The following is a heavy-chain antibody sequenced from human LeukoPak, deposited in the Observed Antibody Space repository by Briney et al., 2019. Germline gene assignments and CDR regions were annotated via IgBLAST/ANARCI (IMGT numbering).Heavy chain of an antibody. CDR1: GFTFSSYA. D-gene: IGHD6-19*01. V-gene: IGHV3-30-3*01. CDR3: ARGTVAGTPPFDY. J-gene: IGHJ4*02. Sequence: GGSLRLSCAASGFTFSSYAMHWVRQAPGKGLEWVAVISYDGSNKYYADSVEGRFTISRDNSKNTLYLQMNSLRAEDTAVYYCARGTVAGTPPFDYWGQGTLVTVSS. CDR2: ISYDGSNK.